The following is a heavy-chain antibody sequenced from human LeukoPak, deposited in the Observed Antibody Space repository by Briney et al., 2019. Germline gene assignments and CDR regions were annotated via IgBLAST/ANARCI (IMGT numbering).Heavy chain of an antibody. D-gene: IGHD2-15*01. V-gene: IGHV4-38-2*02. CDR1: GYSISSGYY. Sequence: SETLSLTCAVSGYSISSGYYWGWIRQPPGKGPEWIGSIYHSGSTYYNPSLKSRVTISVDTSKNQFSLKVSSVTAADTAVYYCARDSQSVVAADYWGQGTLVTVSS. CDR3: ARDSQSVVAADY. J-gene: IGHJ4*02. CDR2: IYHSGST.